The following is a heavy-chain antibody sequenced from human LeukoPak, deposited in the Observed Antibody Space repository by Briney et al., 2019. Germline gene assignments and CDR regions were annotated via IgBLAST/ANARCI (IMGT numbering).Heavy chain of an antibody. J-gene: IGHJ4*02. Sequence: GESLKISCKGSGYIFTTYWIGWVRQMPGKGLEWMGIIYPDYSHTRYSPSFQGQVTISDDKSINTAYLQWSSLKASDSAMYYCARHLTTAGNFDYWGQGTLVTVSS. CDR3: ARHLTTAGNFDY. V-gene: IGHV5-51*01. CDR2: IYPDYSHT. D-gene: IGHD6-13*01. CDR1: GYIFTTYW.